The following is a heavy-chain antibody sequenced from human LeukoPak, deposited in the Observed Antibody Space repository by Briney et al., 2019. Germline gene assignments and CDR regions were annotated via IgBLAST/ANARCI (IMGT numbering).Heavy chain of an antibody. Sequence: GGSLRLSCAASGFTFSSYGMHWVRQAPGKGLEWVAVIWYDGSDKYYAESVKGRFTISRDNSKNTLYLQTNSLRAEDTAAYYCARALIAAAGTGYWGQGTLVTVSS. V-gene: IGHV3-33*01. D-gene: IGHD6-13*01. CDR1: GFTFSSYG. CDR2: IWYDGSDK. J-gene: IGHJ4*02. CDR3: ARALIAAAGTGY.